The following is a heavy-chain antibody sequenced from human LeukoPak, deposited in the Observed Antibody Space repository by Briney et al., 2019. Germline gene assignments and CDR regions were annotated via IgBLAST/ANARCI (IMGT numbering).Heavy chain of an antibody. CDR1: GYTFTSNY. J-gene: IGHJ6*03. D-gene: IGHD3-22*01. V-gene: IGHV1-2*02. CDR2: INPNGGGT. CDR3: ARDYYDSSGYYVPIYYYYYMDV. Sequence: ASLKVSCKAFGYTFTSNYMHWVRQAPGQGPEWMGWINPNGGGTNYAQKFQGRVNMTRDTSISTAYMELSRLRSDDTAVYYCARDYYDSSGYYVPIYYYYYMDVWGKGTTVTISS.